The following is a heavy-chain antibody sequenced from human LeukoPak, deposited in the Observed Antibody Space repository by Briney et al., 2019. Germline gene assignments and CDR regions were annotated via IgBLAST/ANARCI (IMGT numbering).Heavy chain of an antibody. CDR1: GFTFDDYA. D-gene: IGHD6-19*01. CDR3: ARGSADFDY. J-gene: IGHJ4*02. V-gene: IGHV3-21*06. Sequence: PGGSLRLSCAASGFTFDDYAMHWVRQAPGKGLEWVSSVSSSSSYIYYADSVKGRFTISRDDAKNSLYLQMNSLRAEDTAVYYCARGSADFDYWSQGTLVTVSS. CDR2: VSSSSSYI.